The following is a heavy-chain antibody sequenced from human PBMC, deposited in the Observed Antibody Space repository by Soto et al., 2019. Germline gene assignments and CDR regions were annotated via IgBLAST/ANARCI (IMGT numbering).Heavy chain of an antibody. CDR2: ISYDGSNK. CDR3: AKDRPTSYCSSTSCQGGFDY. Sequence: GGSLRLSCAASGFTFSSYGMHWVRQAPGKGLEWVAVISYDGSNKYYADSVKGRFTISRDNSKNTLYLQMNSLRAEDTAVYYCAKDRPTSYCSSTSCQGGFDYWGQGTLVTVSS. J-gene: IGHJ4*02. D-gene: IGHD2-2*01. V-gene: IGHV3-30*18. CDR1: GFTFSSYG.